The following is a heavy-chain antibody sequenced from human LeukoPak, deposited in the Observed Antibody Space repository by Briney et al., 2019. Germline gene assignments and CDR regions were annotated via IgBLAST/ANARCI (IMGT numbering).Heavy chain of an antibody. V-gene: IGHV1-69*13. CDR1: GGTFSSYA. CDR2: IIPIFGTA. J-gene: IGHJ5*02. Sequence: SVKVSCKASGGTFSSYAISWVRQAPGQGLEWMGGIIPIFGTANYAQKFQGRVTITADESTSTAYMELSSLRSEDTAVYYCARAPYDYVWGSYLNNWFDPWGQGTPVTVSS. CDR3: ARAPYDYVWGSYLNNWFDP. D-gene: IGHD3-16*01.